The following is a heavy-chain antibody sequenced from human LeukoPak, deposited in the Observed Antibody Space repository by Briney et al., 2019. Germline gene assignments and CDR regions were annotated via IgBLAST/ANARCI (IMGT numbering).Heavy chain of an antibody. Sequence: GGPLRLSCAASGFTFSSYDMSWVRQAPGQGLECVSDISGSGGNTYYAPSEKGRFPISRDNYKNTLYLQMNSLRAEDTAVYYCAKGPGWLQLGGAFDIWGQGTMVTVSS. CDR1: GFTFSSYD. CDR3: AKGPGWLQLGGAFDI. J-gene: IGHJ3*02. D-gene: IGHD5-24*01. CDR2: ISGSGGNT. V-gene: IGHV3-23*01.